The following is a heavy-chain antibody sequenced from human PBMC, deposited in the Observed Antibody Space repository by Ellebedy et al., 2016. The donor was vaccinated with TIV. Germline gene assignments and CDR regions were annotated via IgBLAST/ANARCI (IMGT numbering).Heavy chain of an antibody. V-gene: IGHV3-30-3*01. CDR2: ISYDGTSK. CDR1: GFTFNSYA. J-gene: IGHJ4*03. CDR3: ARDLDKSSGWYGGAAY. D-gene: IGHD6-19*01. Sequence: GESLKISCAASGFTFNSYAMHWVRQHRGKGLEWLAVISYDGTSKYYADSVKGRFTISSDNSMTTLDLEMNSLRAEETAVYYCARDLDKSSGWYGGAAYWGQGTLASVSS.